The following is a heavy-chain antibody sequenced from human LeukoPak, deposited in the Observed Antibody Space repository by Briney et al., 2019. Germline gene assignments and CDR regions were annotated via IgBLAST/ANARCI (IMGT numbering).Heavy chain of an antibody. CDR2: IYYSGST. CDR3: ARSLVWGPDY. J-gene: IGHJ4*02. Sequence: PSETLSLTCTVSGASITSYHWSWIRQPPGKGLEWIGSIYYSGSTYYNPSLKSRVTISVDTSKNQFSLKLSSVTAADTAVYYCARSLVWGPDYWGQGTLVTVSS. D-gene: IGHD1-14*01. CDR1: GASITSYH. V-gene: IGHV4-39*01.